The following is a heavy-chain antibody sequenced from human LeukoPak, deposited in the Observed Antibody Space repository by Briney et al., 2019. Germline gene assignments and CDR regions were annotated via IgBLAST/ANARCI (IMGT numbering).Heavy chain of an antibody. Sequence: SETLSLTCAVYGGSSSGYYWSWIRQPPGKGMEWNGEINHSGSNNYNTSLQTRVPLPVNTSQTQFSSHRSSVTAADTAVYYCARVGGYSSASPKTWNNWFDPWGQGTLVTVSS. CDR2: INHSGSN. V-gene: IGHV4-34*01. D-gene: IGHD6-6*01. CDR1: GGSSSGYY. J-gene: IGHJ5*02. CDR3: ARVGGYSSASPKTWNNWFDP.